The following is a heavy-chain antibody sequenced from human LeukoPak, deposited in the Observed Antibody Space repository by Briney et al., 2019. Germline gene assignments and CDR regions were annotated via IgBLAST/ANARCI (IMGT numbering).Heavy chain of an antibody. CDR2: INPNSGGT. CDR3: ARDLGAAAGTFDY. Sequence: ASVKVSCKASGYTFTGYYMHWVRQAPGQGLEWMGWINPNSGGTNYAQKFQGRVTMTRDTSISTAYMELSRLRSDDTAVYYCARDLGAAAGTFDYWGQGTLVTVSS. CDR1: GYTFTGYY. V-gene: IGHV1-2*02. J-gene: IGHJ4*02. D-gene: IGHD6-13*01.